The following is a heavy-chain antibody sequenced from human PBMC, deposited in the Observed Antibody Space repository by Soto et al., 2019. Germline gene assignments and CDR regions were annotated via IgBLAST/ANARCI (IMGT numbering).Heavy chain of an antibody. J-gene: IGHJ4*02. Sequence: QVQLEESGGGVVQPGRSLRLSCAASGFIFSSYAMHWVRQAPGKGLEWVAVISYDGSEKYYADSVKGRFTISRDNSKNTLNLHMNSLRADDTAVYYCAKALGELSPESYDYWGQGTLITVSS. V-gene: IGHV3-30*18. D-gene: IGHD3-16*02. CDR2: ISYDGSEK. CDR1: GFIFSSYA. CDR3: AKALGELSPESYDY.